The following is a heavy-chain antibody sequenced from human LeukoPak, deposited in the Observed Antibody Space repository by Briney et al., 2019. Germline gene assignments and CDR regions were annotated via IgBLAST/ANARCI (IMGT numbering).Heavy chain of an antibody. Sequence: GGSLRLSCAASGFTFSSYTINWVRQAPGKGLEWVSSISSSSSYIYYADSVMGRFTISRENAKNSLYLQMNSLRAGDTAVYYCARGAYFSSWYYFDYWGQGTLVTVSS. CDR1: GFTFSSYT. D-gene: IGHD6-13*01. J-gene: IGHJ4*02. V-gene: IGHV3-21*01. CDR3: ARGAYFSSWYYFDY. CDR2: ISSSSSYI.